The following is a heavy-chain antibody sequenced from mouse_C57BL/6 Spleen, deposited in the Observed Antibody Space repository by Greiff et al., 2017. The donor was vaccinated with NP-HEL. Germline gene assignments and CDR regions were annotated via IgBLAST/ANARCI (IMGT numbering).Heavy chain of an antibody. CDR3: ARALYYDYGRYFDV. Sequence: VQLKESGPGLVKPSQSLSLTCSVTGYSITSGYYWNWIRQFPGNKLEWMGYISYDGSNNYNPSLKNRISITRDTSKNQFFLKLNSVTTEDTATYYCARALYYDYGRYFDVWGTGTTVTVSS. V-gene: IGHV3-6*01. CDR1: GYSITSGYY. J-gene: IGHJ1*03. D-gene: IGHD2-4*01. CDR2: ISYDGSN.